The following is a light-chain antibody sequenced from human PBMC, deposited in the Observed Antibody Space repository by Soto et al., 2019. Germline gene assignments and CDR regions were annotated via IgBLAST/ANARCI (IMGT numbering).Light chain of an antibody. CDR1: NIGSKS. CDR3: QVWDGSSDHVL. Sequence: SYELTQPPSVSVAPGKTATIPCGGNNIGSKSVHWYQQKPGQAPVLVIYDDSNRPSGIPERFSGSSSGNSATLTISRVGDGDEADFYCQVWDGSSDHVLFGGGTKLTVL. V-gene: IGLV3-21*04. J-gene: IGLJ2*01. CDR2: DDS.